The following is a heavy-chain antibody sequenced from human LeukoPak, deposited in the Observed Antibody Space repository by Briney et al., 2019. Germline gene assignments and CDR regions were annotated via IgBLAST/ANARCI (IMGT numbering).Heavy chain of an antibody. CDR2: IKQDGSEK. D-gene: IGHD6-13*01. Sequence: GGSLRLSCAASGFTFSNYWMSWVRQAPGKGLEWVANIKQDGSEKYYVDSVKGRFTISRDNSNNTLSLQMNSLRAEDTALYYCVAAPGIQYFDYWGQGTLVTVSS. CDR1: GFTFSNYW. J-gene: IGHJ4*02. CDR3: VAAPGIQYFDY. V-gene: IGHV3-7*02.